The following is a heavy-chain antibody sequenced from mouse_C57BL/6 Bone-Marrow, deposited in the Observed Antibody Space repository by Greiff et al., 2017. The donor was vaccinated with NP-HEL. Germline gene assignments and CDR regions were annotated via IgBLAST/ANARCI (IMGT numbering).Heavy chain of an antibody. V-gene: IGHV5-17*01. CDR3: ARKTLRFYAMDY. CDR1: GFTFSDYG. D-gene: IGHD1-1*01. J-gene: IGHJ4*01. CDR2: ISSGSSTI. Sequence: DVKLMESGGGLVKPGGSLKLSCAASGFTFSDYGMHWVRQAPEKGLEWVAYISSGSSTIYYADTVKGRFTISRDNAKNTLFLQMTSLRSEDTAMYYCARKTLRFYAMDYWGQGTSVTVSS.